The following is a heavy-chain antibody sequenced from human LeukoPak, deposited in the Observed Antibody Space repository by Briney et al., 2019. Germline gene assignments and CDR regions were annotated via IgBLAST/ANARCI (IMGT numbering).Heavy chain of an antibody. Sequence: GRSLRLSCAASGFTFSSYSMNWVRQAPGKGLEWVSSMNSRSSSKYYADSVKGRFTISRDNAKNSLYLQMNSLRAEDTAVYYCARGLPGHTSALGYWGQGTLVTVSS. CDR1: GFTFSSYS. V-gene: IGHV3-21*01. J-gene: IGHJ4*02. CDR3: ARGLPGHTSALGY. CDR2: MNSRSSSK. D-gene: IGHD6-25*01.